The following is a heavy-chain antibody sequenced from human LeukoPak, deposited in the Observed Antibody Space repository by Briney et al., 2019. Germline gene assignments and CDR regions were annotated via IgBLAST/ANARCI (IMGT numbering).Heavy chain of an antibody. CDR3: ARAGWGIAAANWFDP. CDR1: GGSISRYY. Sequence: SETLSLTCTVSGGSISRYYWSWIRQPPGKGLEWIGYIYTSGSTNYNPSPKSRVTISVDTSKNQFSLKLSSVTAADTAVYYCARAGWGIAAANWFDPWGQGTLVTVSS. J-gene: IGHJ5*02. D-gene: IGHD6-13*01. V-gene: IGHV4-4*09. CDR2: IYTSGST.